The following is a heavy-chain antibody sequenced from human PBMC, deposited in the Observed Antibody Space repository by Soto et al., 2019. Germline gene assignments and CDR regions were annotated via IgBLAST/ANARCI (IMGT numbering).Heavy chain of an antibody. J-gene: IGHJ6*02. V-gene: IGHV1-69*19. CDR1: GESFSDFA. CDR3: AITPGGSHHALYLMDV. Sequence: QVQLVQSGAEVRKPGSSVKVSCKSSGESFSDFAISWVRQAPGKGLEWMGGIIPGSGTPNYAQRFQGRVLITADVSTKTAYMDLTNLRYEDTAVYYCAITPGGSHHALYLMDVWGQGTTVTVSS. D-gene: IGHD3-10*01. CDR2: IIPGSGTP.